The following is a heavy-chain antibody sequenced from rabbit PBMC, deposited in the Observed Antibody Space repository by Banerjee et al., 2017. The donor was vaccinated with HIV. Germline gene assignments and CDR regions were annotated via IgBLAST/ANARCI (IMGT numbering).Heavy chain of an antibody. J-gene: IGHJ4*01. D-gene: IGHD5-1*01. V-gene: IGHV1S45*01. CDR1: GFSFSSSYW. CDR2: IYGGSSSST. Sequence: QEQLEESGGDLVKPEGSLTLTCTASGFSFSSSYWICWVRQAPGKGPEWIAYIYGGSSSSTYYASWAKGRFTISRTSSTTVFLQMTSLTAADTATYLCARGNGGWWFDLWGPGT. CDR3: ARGNGGWWFDL.